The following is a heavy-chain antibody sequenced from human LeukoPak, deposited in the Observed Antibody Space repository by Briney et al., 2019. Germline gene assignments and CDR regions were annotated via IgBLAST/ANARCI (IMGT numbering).Heavy chain of an antibody. V-gene: IGHV1-8*02. J-gene: IGHJ6*03. CDR2: MNPNNGNT. CDR1: GYTFTSSD. D-gene: IGHD1-26*01. CDR3: ARGMEPYYYMDI. Sequence: ASVKVSCKASGYTFTSSDINWVRQATGQGLEWMGWMNPNNGNTGYAQKFQGRVTMTRDTSVSTAYMELSRLRSDDTAVYYCARGMEPYYYMDIWGKGTTVTVSS.